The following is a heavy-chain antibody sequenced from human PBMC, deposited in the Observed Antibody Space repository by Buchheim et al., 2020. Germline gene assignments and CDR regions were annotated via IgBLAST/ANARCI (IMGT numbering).Heavy chain of an antibody. D-gene: IGHD2-15*01. V-gene: IGHV3-21*01. CDR1: GFTFSSYS. Sequence: EVQLVESGGGLVKPGGSLRLSCAASGFTFSSYSMNWVRQAPGKGLECVSSISSSSSYIYYADSVKGRFTLLRDNAKNSPYSQMNSLRAEDTAVYYCARVDCSGGSCYFHYYYYYGMDVWGQGTT. CDR2: ISSSSSYI. CDR3: ARVDCSGGSCYFHYYYYYGMDV. J-gene: IGHJ6*02.